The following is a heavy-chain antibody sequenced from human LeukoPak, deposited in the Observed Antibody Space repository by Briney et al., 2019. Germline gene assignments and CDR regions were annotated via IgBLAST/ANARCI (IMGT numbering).Heavy chain of an antibody. D-gene: IGHD3-9*01. CDR1: GFTFSSYW. J-gene: IGHJ5*02. CDR2: INGDGSST. CDR3: AKDGPPYTLRYFDWGPYNWFDP. V-gene: IGHV3-74*01. Sequence: PGGSLRLSCAASGFTFSSYWMHWVRQAPGKGLVWVSRINGDGSSTNYADSVKGRFTISRDNAKNTLYLQMNSLRAEDTAVYYCAKDGPPYTLRYFDWGPYNWFDPWGQGTLVTVSS.